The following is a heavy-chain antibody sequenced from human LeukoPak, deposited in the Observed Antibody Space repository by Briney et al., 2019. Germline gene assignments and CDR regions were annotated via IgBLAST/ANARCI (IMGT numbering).Heavy chain of an antibody. CDR1: GFTFSSYG. J-gene: IGHJ4*02. D-gene: IGHD3-3*02. Sequence: PGGSLRLSCAASGFTFSSYGMHWVRQAPGKGLEWVAVISYDGSNKYYADSVKGRFTISRDNSKNTLYLQMNSLRAEDTALYYCARIGSAAFTDYWGQGTLVTVSS. CDR2: ISYDGSNK. CDR3: ARIGSAAFTDY. V-gene: IGHV3-30*03.